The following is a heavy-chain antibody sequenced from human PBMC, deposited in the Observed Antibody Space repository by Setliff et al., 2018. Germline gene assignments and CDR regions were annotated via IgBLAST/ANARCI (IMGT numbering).Heavy chain of an antibody. D-gene: IGHD3-10*01. CDR2: INHSGST. CDR3: ARAGTPGYFDY. Sequence: PSETLSLTCTVSGGSISSYYWSWIRQPPGKGLEWIGYINHSGSTNYNPSLKSRVTISVDTSKNQFSLKLSSVTAADTAVYYCARAGTPGYFDYWGQGTLVTVSS. CDR1: GGSISSYY. J-gene: IGHJ4*02. V-gene: IGHV4-59*12.